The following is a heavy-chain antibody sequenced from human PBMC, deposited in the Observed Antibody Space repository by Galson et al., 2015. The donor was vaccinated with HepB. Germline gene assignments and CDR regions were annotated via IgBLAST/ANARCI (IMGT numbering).Heavy chain of an antibody. D-gene: IGHD3-10*01. V-gene: IGHV3-23*01. J-gene: IGHJ3*02. Sequence: SLRLSCAASGFTFSSYAMSWVRQAPGKGLEWVSAISGSGGSTYYADSVKGRFTISRDNSKNTLYLQMNSLRAEDTAVYYCAKDQDVLLWFGELLYYAFDIWGQGTMVTVSS. CDR3: AKDQDVLLWFGELLYYAFDI. CDR1: GFTFSSYA. CDR2: ISGSGGST.